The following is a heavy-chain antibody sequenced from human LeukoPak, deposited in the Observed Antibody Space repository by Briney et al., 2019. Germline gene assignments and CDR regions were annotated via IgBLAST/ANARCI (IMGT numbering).Heavy chain of an antibody. V-gene: IGHV1-2*02. CDR2: INPNSGGT. J-gene: IGHJ5*02. CDR1: GYTFTGYY. D-gene: IGHD3-22*01. CDR3: ARACYYDSSGYYHYWFDP. Sequence: ASVKVSCKASGYTFTGYYMHWVRQAPGQGLEWMGWINPNSGGTNYSQKFQGRVTMTRDTSISTAYMELSRLRSDDTAVYYCARACYYDSSGYYHYWFDPWGQGTLVTVSS.